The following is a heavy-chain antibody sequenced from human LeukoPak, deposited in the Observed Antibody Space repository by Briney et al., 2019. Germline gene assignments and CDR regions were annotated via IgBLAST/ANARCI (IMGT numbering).Heavy chain of an antibody. CDR2: MNPQSGNT. D-gene: IGHD4-11*01. CDR3: ARSPNYSNFGSAYYYYMDV. V-gene: IGHV1-8*03. CDR1: GYMFTNYD. Sequence: ASVKVSCKASGYMFTNYDINWVRQATGQGLEWMGWMNPQSGNTGYAQKFRGRVTITRDTSITTAYMELSSLRSEDTAVYYCARSPNYSNFGSAYYYYMDVWGKGTTVTVSS. J-gene: IGHJ6*03.